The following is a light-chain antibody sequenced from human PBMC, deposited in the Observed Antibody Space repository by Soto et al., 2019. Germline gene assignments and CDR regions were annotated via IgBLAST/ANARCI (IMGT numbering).Light chain of an antibody. CDR3: QQLNSYPRT. CDR2: AAS. Sequence: DIQLTQSPTFLSASVGDRVTITCRASQGISRYLVWYQQKPGKAPNLLIYAASTLESGVPSRFSGSGSGTEFTLTISRLQPEDFATYYCQQLNSYPRTFGGGAKVEIK. J-gene: IGKJ4*01. CDR1: QGISRY. V-gene: IGKV1-9*01.